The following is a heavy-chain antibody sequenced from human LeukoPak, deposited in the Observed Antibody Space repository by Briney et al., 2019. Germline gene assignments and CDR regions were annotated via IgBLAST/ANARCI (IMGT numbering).Heavy chain of an antibody. CDR3: AKDRPNFYETSGSYYKIKGDF. Sequence: GGSLRLSCEASGFTFNTHAMSWVRQAPGKGLEWVASITSSGRTPYYTDSVKGRFTISRDNSKNTLYLQMNGLRGEDTAVYYCAKDRPNFYETSGSYYKIKGDFWGQGSLVTVSS. CDR1: GFTFNTHA. D-gene: IGHD3-10*01. J-gene: IGHJ4*02. V-gene: IGHV3-23*01. CDR2: ITSSGRTP.